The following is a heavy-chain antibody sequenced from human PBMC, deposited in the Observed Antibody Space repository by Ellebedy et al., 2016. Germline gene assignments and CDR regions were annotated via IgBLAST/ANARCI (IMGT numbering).Heavy chain of an antibody. J-gene: IGHJ6*03. CDR1: GFTFSSYW. D-gene: IGHD1-7*01. V-gene: IGHV3-74*01. CDR2: INSDGSST. CDR3: ARAELELWSDYYYYMDV. Sequence: GGSLRLSXAASGFTFSSYWMHWVRQAPGKGLVWVSRINSDGSSTSYADSVKGRFTISRDNAKNTLYLQMNSLRAEDTAVYYCARAELELWSDYYYYMDVWGKGTTVTVSS.